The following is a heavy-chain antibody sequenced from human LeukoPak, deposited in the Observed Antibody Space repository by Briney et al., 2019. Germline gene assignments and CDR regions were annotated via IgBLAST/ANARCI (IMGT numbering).Heavy chain of an antibody. D-gene: IGHD5-12*01. Sequence: GGSLRLSCAASGFTFSSYGMSWVRQAPGKGLEWVSGISGSGSDGSTYYADSVKGRFTISRDNAKNSLYLQMNSLRAEDTALYHCARVGYSGYDFHYWGQGTLVTVSS. J-gene: IGHJ4*02. CDR3: ARVGYSGYDFHY. CDR1: GFTFSSYG. V-gene: IGHV3-23*01. CDR2: ISGSGSDGST.